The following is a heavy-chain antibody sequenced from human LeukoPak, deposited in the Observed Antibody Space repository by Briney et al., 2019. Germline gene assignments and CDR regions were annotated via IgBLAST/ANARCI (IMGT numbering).Heavy chain of an antibody. CDR3: ARDCSYVLRYFDWLQPTVGAFDI. CDR1: GFTFSSYS. CDR2: ISSSSSYI. V-gene: IGHV3-21*01. J-gene: IGHJ3*02. Sequence: PGGSLRLSCAASGFTFSSYSMNWVRQAPGKGLEWVSSISSSSSYIYYADSVKGRFTISRDNAKNSLYLQMNSLRAEDTAVYYCARDCSYVLRYFDWLQPTVGAFDIWGQGTMVTVSS. D-gene: IGHD3-9*01.